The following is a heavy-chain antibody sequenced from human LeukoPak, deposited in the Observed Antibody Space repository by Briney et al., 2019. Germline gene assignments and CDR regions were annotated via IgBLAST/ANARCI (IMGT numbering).Heavy chain of an antibody. J-gene: IGHJ5*02. CDR1: GGSISSYY. CDR2: IYYSGST. Sequence: SETLSLTCTVSGGSISSYYWSWIRQPPGKGLEWIGYIYYSGSTNYNPSLKSRVTISVDTSKNQFSLKLSSVTAADTAVYYCARVGGIGNWFDPWGQGTLVTVSS. D-gene: IGHD1-14*01. V-gene: IGHV4-59*01. CDR3: ARVGGIGNWFDP.